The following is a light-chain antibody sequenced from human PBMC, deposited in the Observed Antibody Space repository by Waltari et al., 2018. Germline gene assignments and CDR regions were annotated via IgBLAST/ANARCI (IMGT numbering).Light chain of an antibody. CDR3: QQSFNAPWT. CDR1: QSISGS. Sequence: DIQMTQSPSPLSASLGDIVTISCRASQSISGSLNWYQQKPGKAPNLLIYRASNLNTGVPSRFSGSGSGTEFTLTISSLQPEDFAVYFCQQSFNAPWTFGQGTTVEMK. J-gene: IGKJ1*01. CDR2: RAS. V-gene: IGKV1-39*01.